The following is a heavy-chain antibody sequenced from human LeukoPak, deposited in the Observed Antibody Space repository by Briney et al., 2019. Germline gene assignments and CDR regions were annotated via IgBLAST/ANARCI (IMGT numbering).Heavy chain of an antibody. V-gene: IGHV1-46*01. D-gene: IGHD3-16*01. CDR1: GYTFASYY. CDR2: INPSGGST. J-gene: IGHJ4*02. Sequence: ASVKVSCKASGYTFASYYMHWVRQAPEQGLEWMGIINPSGGSTSYAQKFQGRVTMTRDTSTSAVYMELSSLRSEDTAVYYCARGGLRLGEFDYWGQGTLVTVSS. CDR3: ARGGLRLGEFDY.